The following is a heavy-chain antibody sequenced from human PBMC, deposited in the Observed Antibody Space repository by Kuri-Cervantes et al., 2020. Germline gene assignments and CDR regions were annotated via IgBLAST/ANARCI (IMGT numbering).Heavy chain of an antibody. CDR2: FDPEDGET. Sequence: ASVKVSCKVSGYTLTELSMHWVRQAPGKGLEWMGGFDPEDGETIYAQKFQGRVTMTEDTSTDTAYMELSSLRSEDTAVYYCARGPTSRGQPLGTHYYYYYMDVWGKGTTVTVSS. CDR3: ARGPTSRGQPLGTHYYYYYMDV. CDR1: GYTLTELS. V-gene: IGHV1-24*01. D-gene: IGHD3-10*01. J-gene: IGHJ6*03.